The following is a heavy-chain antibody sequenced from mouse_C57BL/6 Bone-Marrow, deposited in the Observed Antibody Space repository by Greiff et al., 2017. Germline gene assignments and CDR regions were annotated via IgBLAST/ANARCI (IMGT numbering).Heavy chain of an antibody. CDR1: GFNIKNTY. V-gene: IGHV14-3*01. CDR2: IDPANGNT. Sequence: VQLQQSVAELVRPGASVKLSCTASGFNIKNTYMHWVKQRPEQGLEWIGRIDPANGNTKYAPEFQGKATITAATSSNTAYLQLSSLTSEDTAIYYCGRRGIYYDYDYYFDYGGQGTTLTVSS. J-gene: IGHJ2*01. D-gene: IGHD2-4*01. CDR3: GRRGIYYDYDYYFDY.